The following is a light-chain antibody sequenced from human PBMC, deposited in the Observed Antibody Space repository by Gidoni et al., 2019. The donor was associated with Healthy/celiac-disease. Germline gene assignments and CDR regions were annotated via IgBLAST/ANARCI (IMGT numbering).Light chain of an antibody. Sequence: EIVLTHSPAALSLSPGERATLSCRASQSVSSYLAWYQQKPGHAPRLLIYDASNRATGIPARFSGSGSGTDFTLTISSLEPEDFAVYYYQQRSNWPPLTFGGGTKVEIK. CDR2: DAS. V-gene: IGKV3-11*01. CDR3: QQRSNWPPLT. CDR1: QSVSSY. J-gene: IGKJ4*01.